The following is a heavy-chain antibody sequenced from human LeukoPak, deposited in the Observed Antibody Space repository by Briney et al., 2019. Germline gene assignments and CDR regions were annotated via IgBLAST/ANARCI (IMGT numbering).Heavy chain of an antibody. CDR3: ARANYGSSGYYDRELDY. Sequence: PGGSLRLSCAASGFTFSSYSMNWVRQAPGNGLEWVSYISSSSSTIYYADSVKGRFTISRDNAKNSLYLQMNSLRDEDTAVYYCARANYGSSGYYDRELDYWGQGTLVTVSS. D-gene: IGHD3-22*01. V-gene: IGHV3-48*02. CDR1: GFTFSSYS. CDR2: ISSSSSTI. J-gene: IGHJ4*02.